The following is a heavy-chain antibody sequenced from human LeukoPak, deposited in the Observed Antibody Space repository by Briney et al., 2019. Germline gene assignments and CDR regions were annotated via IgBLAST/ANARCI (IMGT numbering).Heavy chain of an antibody. J-gene: IGHJ4*02. Sequence: SETLSLTCTVSGGSISSGDYYWSWIRQPPGKGLEWIGYIYYSGSTYYNPSLKSRVTISVDTSKNQFSLKLSSVTAADTAVYYCARGDILTGYYKPPPGYWCQGTLVTVSS. CDR1: GGSISSGDYY. CDR2: IYYSGST. D-gene: IGHD3-9*01. CDR3: ARGDILTGYYKPPPGY. V-gene: IGHV4-30-4*01.